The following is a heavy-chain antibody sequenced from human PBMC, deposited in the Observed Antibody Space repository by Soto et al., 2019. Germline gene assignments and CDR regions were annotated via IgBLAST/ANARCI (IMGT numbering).Heavy chain of an antibody. D-gene: IGHD4-17*01. CDR1: GGSVSSGSYY. CDR2: IYYSGST. Sequence: SETLSLTCTVSGGSVSSGSYYWSWIRQPPGKGLEWIGYIYYSGSTNYNPHLKRRVTISVDTSKNQFSLKLSSVTDADTDVYYCARGNRLRYYYGMDVWGQGTTVTVSS. CDR3: ARGNRLRYYYGMDV. V-gene: IGHV4-61*01. J-gene: IGHJ6*02.